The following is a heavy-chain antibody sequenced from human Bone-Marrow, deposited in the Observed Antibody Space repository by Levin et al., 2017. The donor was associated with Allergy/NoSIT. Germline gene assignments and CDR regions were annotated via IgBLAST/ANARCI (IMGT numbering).Heavy chain of an antibody. V-gene: IGHV3-15*01. CDR1: GFTFSNAW. Sequence: GESLKISCAASGFTFSNAWMSWVRQAPGKGLEWVGRIKSKTDGGTTDYAAPVKGRFTISRDDSKNTLYLQMNSLKTEDTAVYYCTTGRYCSSTSCYVGYDDDYMDVWGKGTTVTVSS. D-gene: IGHD2-2*01. CDR2: IKSKTDGGTT. J-gene: IGHJ6*03. CDR3: TTGRYCSSTSCYVGYDDDYMDV.